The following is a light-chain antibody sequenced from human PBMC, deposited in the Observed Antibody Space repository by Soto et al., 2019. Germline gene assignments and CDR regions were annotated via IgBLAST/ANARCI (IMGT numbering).Light chain of an antibody. CDR2: DAS. CDR3: QHYGSSPFT. J-gene: IGKJ3*01. CDR1: QSVSSSY. Sequence: EIVLTQSPGTLSLFPGERATLSCRASQSVSSSYLAWYQQKPGQAPRLLVYDASSRATGIPDRFSGSGSGTDLTLTISRVEPEDFAVYYCQHYGSSPFTFGPGTRVDIK. V-gene: IGKV3-20*01.